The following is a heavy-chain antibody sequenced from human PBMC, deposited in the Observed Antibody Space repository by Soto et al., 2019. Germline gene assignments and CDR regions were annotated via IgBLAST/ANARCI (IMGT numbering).Heavy chain of an antibody. CDR2: IYYSGST. J-gene: IGHJ4*02. CDR3: ARLIHIAVAGYYFDY. CDR1: GGSISSSSYY. V-gene: IGHV4-39*01. D-gene: IGHD6-19*01. Sequence: SETLSLTCTVSGGSISSSSYYWGWIRQPPGKGLEWIGSIYYSGSTYYNPSLKSRVTISVDTSKNQFSLKLSSVTAADTAVYYCARLIHIAVAGYYFDYWGQGTLVTVSS.